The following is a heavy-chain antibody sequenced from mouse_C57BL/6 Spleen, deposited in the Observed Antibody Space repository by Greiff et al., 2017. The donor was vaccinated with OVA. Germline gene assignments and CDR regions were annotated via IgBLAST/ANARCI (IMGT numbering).Heavy chain of an antibody. J-gene: IGHJ4*01. Sequence: LQESGPELVKPGASVKISCKASGYAFSSSWMNWVKQRPGKGLEWIGRIYPGDGDTNYNGKFKGKATLTADKSSSTAYMQLSSLTSEDSAVYFCARRPLSYAMDYWGQGTSVTVSS. CDR3: ARRPLSYAMDY. V-gene: IGHV1-82*01. CDR1: GYAFSSSW. CDR2: IYPGDGDT.